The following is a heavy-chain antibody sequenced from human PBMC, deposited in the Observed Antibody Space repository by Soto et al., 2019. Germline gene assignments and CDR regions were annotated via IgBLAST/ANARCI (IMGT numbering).Heavy chain of an antibody. J-gene: IGHJ5*02. CDR2: ISSSGSTT. D-gene: IGHD3-16*01. CDR3: ARDGGRCTTRVGWFDP. CDR1: GFIFSDYY. Sequence: QVQLVESGGGLVKPGGSLRLSCAASGFIFSDYYMIWIRQAPGKGLEWVSYISSSGSTTSYTDSVKGRFTISRDNAKNSVYLQMSSLRVEDTAVYYCARDGGRCTTRVGWFDPWGQGTLVTVSS. V-gene: IGHV3-11*01.